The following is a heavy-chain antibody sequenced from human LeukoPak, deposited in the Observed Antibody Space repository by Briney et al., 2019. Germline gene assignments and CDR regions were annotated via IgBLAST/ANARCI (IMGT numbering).Heavy chain of an antibody. J-gene: IGHJ4*02. CDR3: ARRASGSYPDYFDY. V-gene: IGHV4-59*08. CDR1: GVSSSRYY. CDR2: IHYSGST. D-gene: IGHD1-26*01. Sequence: SETLSLTCTISGVSSSRYYWSWIRQPPGKGLEWMGYIHYSGSTNYNPSLKSRATRSLDTSKNQVSLQLSSVTAADTAVYYCARRASGSYPDYFDYWGQGTLVTVSS.